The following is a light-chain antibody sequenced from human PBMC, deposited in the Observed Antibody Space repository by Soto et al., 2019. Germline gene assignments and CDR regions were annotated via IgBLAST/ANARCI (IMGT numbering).Light chain of an antibody. CDR1: QSVSSSY. CDR2: GAS. Sequence: EIVLTQSPGTLSLSPGERNTLSCRASQSVSSSYLAWYQQKPGQAPRLLIYGASSRATGIPDRFSGSGSGTDFTLTISRLEPEDFAVYYCQQYGSSSWTVGQGTKVDIK. J-gene: IGKJ1*01. CDR3: QQYGSSSWT. V-gene: IGKV3-20*01.